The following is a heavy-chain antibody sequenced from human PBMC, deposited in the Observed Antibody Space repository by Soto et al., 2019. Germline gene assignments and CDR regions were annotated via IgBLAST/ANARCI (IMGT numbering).Heavy chain of an antibody. CDR2: IIPISGAA. J-gene: IGHJ4*02. Sequence: ASVKVSCKASGGTFSNYVVNWVRQAPGQGLEWMGRIIPISGAANYAQKFQGRVTITADKSTSTSYMELSSLRSEDTAVYYCARDMTRTVVPYFDFWGQGTLVTVPS. D-gene: IGHD1-7*01. CDR1: GGTFSNYV. V-gene: IGHV1-69*06. CDR3: ARDMTRTVVPYFDF.